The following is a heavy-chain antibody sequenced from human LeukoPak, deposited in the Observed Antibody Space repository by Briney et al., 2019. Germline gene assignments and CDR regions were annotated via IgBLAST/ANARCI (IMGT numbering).Heavy chain of an antibody. Sequence: GGSLRLSCAASGFTVSSNYMSWVRQAPGKGLEWVSAISGSGGHTYYADSVKGRLTISRDNSKNTLYLQMKSLRTEDTAVYYCARERGYSGYDSREYNYFDYWGQGTLVTVSS. D-gene: IGHD5-12*01. CDR2: ISGSGGHT. J-gene: IGHJ4*02. CDR1: GFTVSSNY. CDR3: ARERGYSGYDSREYNYFDY. V-gene: IGHV3-53*05.